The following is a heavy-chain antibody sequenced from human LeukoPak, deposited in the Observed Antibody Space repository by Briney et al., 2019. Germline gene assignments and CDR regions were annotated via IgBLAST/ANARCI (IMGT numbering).Heavy chain of an antibody. Sequence: SVKVSCKASGGTFSSYAISWVRQAPGQGLEWMGRIIPILGIANYAQKFQGRVTITADKSTSTAYMELSSLRSEDTAVYYCATSRSVGDYYFDYWGQGTLVTVSS. CDR1: GGTFSSYA. J-gene: IGHJ4*02. CDR3: ATSRSVGDYYFDY. D-gene: IGHD2-15*01. CDR2: IIPILGIA. V-gene: IGHV1-69*04.